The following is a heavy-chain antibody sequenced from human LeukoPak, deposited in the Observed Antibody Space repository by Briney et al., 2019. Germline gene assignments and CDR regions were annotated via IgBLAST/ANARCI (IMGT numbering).Heavy chain of an antibody. V-gene: IGHV3-7*01. J-gene: IGHJ3*02. CDR3: ADLEAIGI. Sequence: GGSLRLSCVASGFTFSSYWMSWVRQAPGKGLEWVANIKQDGSEKYYVDSVKGRFTISRDNAKNSLYLQMNSLRAGDTGVCYCADLEAIGIWGQGTMVTVSS. CDR1: GFTFSSYW. CDR2: IKQDGSEK.